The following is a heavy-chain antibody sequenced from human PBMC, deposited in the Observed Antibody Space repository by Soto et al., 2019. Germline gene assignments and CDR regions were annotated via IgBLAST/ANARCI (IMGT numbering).Heavy chain of an antibody. V-gene: IGHV5-10-1*01. Sequence: PGESLKISCKGSGYSFTSYWISWVRQMPGKGLEWMGRIDPSDSYTNYSPSFQGHVTISADKSISTAYLQWSSLKASDTAMYYCASPARSYDMSPFDYWGQGTLVTVSS. J-gene: IGHJ4*02. CDR3: ASPARSYDMSPFDY. CDR1: GYSFTSYW. D-gene: IGHD3-22*01. CDR2: IDPSDSYT.